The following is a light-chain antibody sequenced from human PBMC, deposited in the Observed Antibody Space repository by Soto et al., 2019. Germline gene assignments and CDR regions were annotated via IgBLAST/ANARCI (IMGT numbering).Light chain of an antibody. J-gene: IGKJ3*01. CDR2: GAS. Sequence: EIVLTQSPGTLSLSPGERATLSCRASQSVSSSYLAWYQQKPGQAPRPLIYGASSRATGIPDRFSGSGSGTGCKLTSSRLEPRDFAVYYWQQKGSAPSFTFGRGTKVDIK. CDR1: QSVSSSY. CDR3: QQKGSAPSFT. V-gene: IGKV3-20*01.